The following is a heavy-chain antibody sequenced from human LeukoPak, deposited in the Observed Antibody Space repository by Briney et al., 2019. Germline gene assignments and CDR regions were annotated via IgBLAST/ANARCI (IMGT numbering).Heavy chain of an antibody. Sequence: SETLSLTCTVSGGSISSSDYYWSWIRQPPGKGLEWIGYIYYSGSTYYNPSLKSRVTISVDTSKNQFSLKLSSVTAADTAVYYCARGGMDDSSGYYFDYWGQGTLVTVSS. J-gene: IGHJ4*02. V-gene: IGHV4-30-4*01. CDR3: ARGGMDDSSGYYFDY. D-gene: IGHD3-22*01. CDR1: GGSISSSDYY. CDR2: IYYSGST.